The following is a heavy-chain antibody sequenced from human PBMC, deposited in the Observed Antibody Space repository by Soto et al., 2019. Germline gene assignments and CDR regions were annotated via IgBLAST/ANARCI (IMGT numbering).Heavy chain of an antibody. Sequence: LRLSCSASGFTFSNFWMSWARQAPGKGLEWVANIKGDGSVTQYVAPVEGRFTISRDNAKYSLYLQMNSLRVEDTALYYCVIPTRSVRGMGVWGQGTTVTVSS. V-gene: IGHV3-7*03. CDR2: IKGDGSVT. D-gene: IGHD6-6*01. CDR3: VIPTRSVRGMGV. J-gene: IGHJ6*02. CDR1: GFTFSNFW.